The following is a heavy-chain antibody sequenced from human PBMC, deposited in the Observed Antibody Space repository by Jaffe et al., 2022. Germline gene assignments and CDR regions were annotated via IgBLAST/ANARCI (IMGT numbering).Heavy chain of an antibody. J-gene: IGHJ4*02. D-gene: IGHD3-16*01. V-gene: IGHV4-38-2*01. CDR1: GYSIRSGYY. Sequence: QVQLQESGPGLVKPSETLSLTCAVSGYSIRSGYYWGWIRQPPGKGLEWIGSIYHSGSTYYNPSLKSRVTISVDTSKNQFSLKLSSVTAADTAVYYCARGLSGRSGPGGEGTPFDYWGQGTLVTVSS. CDR2: IYHSGST. CDR3: ARGLSGRSGPGGEGTPFDY.